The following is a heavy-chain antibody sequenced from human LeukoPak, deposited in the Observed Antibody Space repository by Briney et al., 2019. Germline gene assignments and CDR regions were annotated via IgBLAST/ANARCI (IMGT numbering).Heavy chain of an antibody. J-gene: IGHJ4*02. Sequence: PSETLSLTCAVYGGSFSGYYWSWIRQPPGKGLEWIGEINHSGSTNYNPSLKSRVTISVDTSKNQFSLKLSSVTAADTAVYYSARGGGYSYGYGLDYWGQGTLVTVSS. CDR2: INHSGST. CDR1: GGSFSGYY. V-gene: IGHV4-34*01. D-gene: IGHD5-18*01. CDR3: ARGGGYSYGYGLDY.